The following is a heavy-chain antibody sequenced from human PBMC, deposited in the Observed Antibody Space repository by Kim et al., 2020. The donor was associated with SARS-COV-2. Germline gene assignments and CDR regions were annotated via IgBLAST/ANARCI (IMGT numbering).Heavy chain of an antibody. J-gene: IGHJ4*02. CDR1: GYTFTAYY. Sequence: ASVKVSCKASGYTFTAYYMHWVRQAPGQGLESMGRINPDSGGTNYAQKFQGRVTMTRDTSISTVYMELNRLRSDDTAVYYCPRDGAFSSGYLSLFDYWGQGTLVTVSS. V-gene: IGHV1-2*06. CDR2: INPDSGGT. D-gene: IGHD3-22*01. CDR3: PRDGAFSSGYLSLFDY.